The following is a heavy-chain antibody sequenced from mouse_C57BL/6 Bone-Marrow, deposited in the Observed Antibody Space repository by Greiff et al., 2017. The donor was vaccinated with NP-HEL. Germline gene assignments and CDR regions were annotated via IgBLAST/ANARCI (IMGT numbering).Heavy chain of an antibody. V-gene: IGHV1-5*01. CDR1: GYTFTSYW. J-gene: IGHJ2*01. CDR3: TRALYYYGSSDDY. CDR2: IYPGNSDT. D-gene: IGHD1-1*01. Sequence: VQLQQSGTVLARPGASVKMSCKPSGYTFTSYWMHWVKQRPGQGLEWIGAIYPGNSDTSYNQQFKGKAKLTAVTSASTAYMELSSLTNEDSAVYYCTRALYYYGSSDDYWGQGTTLTVSS.